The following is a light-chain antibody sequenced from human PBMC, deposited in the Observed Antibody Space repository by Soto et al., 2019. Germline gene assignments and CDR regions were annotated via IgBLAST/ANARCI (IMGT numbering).Light chain of an antibody. V-gene: IGKV1-5*03. CDR1: QSVNSW. CDR2: RAS. Sequence: DIQMTQSPSTLSASVGDRVTITCRASQSVNSWLAWYQQKPGKAPKLLIYRASSLENGVPSRFGGRGSGTEFIFTISSLQPYDSATHYCQHYSSDSTFGQRTKVEIK. CDR3: QHYSSDST. J-gene: IGKJ1*01.